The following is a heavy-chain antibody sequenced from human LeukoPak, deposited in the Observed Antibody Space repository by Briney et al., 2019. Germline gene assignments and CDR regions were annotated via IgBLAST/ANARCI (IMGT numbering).Heavy chain of an antibody. V-gene: IGHV4-39*01. CDR3: ARRCSSTSCYDWFDP. Sequence: KSSETLSLTCTVSGGSISSSSYYWGWIRQPPGKGQEWIGSIYYSGSTYYNPSLKSRVTISVDTSKNQFSLKLSSVTAADTAVYYCARRCSSTSCYDWFDPWGQGTLVTVSS. CDR1: GGSISSSSYY. CDR2: IYYSGST. J-gene: IGHJ5*02. D-gene: IGHD2-2*01.